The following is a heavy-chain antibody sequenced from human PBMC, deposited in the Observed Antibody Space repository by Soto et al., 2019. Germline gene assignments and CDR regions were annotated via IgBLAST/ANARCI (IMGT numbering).Heavy chain of an antibody. J-gene: IGHJ4*02. CDR3: ATPSDIVVVPAATQFDY. V-gene: IGHV1-24*01. D-gene: IGHD2-2*01. Sequence: ASVKVSCKVSGYTLTELSRHWVRQAPGKGLEWMGGFDPEDGETIYAQKFQGRVTMTEDTSTDTAYMELSSLRSEDTAVYYCATPSDIVVVPAATQFDYWGQGTLVTVSS. CDR1: GYTLTELS. CDR2: FDPEDGET.